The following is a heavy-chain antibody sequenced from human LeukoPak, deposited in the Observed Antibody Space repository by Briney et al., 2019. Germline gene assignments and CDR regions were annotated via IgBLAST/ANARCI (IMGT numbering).Heavy chain of an antibody. V-gene: IGHV4-34*01. Sequence: SETLSLTCAVYGGSFSGYYWSWIRQPPGKGLEWIGEINHSGSTNYNPSLKSRVTISVDTSKNQFSLKLSSVTAADTAVYYCARGPRGNIVLIRRYFDLWGRGTLVTVSS. CDR2: INHSGST. D-gene: IGHD2-8*01. CDR1: GGSFSGYY. CDR3: ARGPRGNIVLIRRYFDL. J-gene: IGHJ2*01.